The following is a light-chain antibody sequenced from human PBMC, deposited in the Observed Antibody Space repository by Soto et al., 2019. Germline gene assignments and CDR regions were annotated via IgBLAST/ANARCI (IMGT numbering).Light chain of an antibody. J-gene: IGLJ1*01. CDR3: CSYAGSSTFPYV. CDR1: SSDVGSYNL. V-gene: IGLV2-23*02. Sequence: QSALTQPASVSGSPGQSITISCTGTSSDVGSYNLVSWYQQHPGKAPKLMIYEVSKRPSGVSNRFSGSKSGNTASLTISGLQAEDEADSYCCSYAGSSTFPYVFGTGTKLTVL. CDR2: EVS.